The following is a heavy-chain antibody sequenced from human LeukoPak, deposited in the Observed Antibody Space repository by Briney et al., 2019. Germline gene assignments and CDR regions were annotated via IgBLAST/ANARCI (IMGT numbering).Heavy chain of an antibody. CDR3: ARAGSGNRGNMDV. CDR1: GGSISSYY. J-gene: IGHJ6*03. V-gene: IGHV4-59*12. Sequence: SETLSLTCTVSGGSISSYYWSWIRQPPGKGLEWIGCIYYSGSTNCNPSLKSRVTISVDTSKNQFSLKLNSVTAADTAVYYCARAGSGNRGNMDVWGKGTTVTVS. CDR2: IYYSGST. D-gene: IGHD3-3*01.